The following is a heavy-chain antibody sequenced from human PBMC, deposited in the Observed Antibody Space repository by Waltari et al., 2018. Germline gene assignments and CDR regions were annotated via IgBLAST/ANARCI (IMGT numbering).Heavy chain of an antibody. Sequence: EVQLLQSGTELKKPGSTVKISCQVSGYRFTDYYIHWVQQAPGKGPQWMGLVDPEDGEKIDERRFQGRVTITADTSTETAFMELSSLTSDDTAVYYCVTALGDRSSASRPFDVWGLGTLITVSS. D-gene: IGHD3-10*01. CDR3: VTALGDRSSASRPFDV. CDR1: GYRFTDYY. CDR2: VDPEDGEK. V-gene: IGHV1-69-2*01. J-gene: IGHJ3*01.